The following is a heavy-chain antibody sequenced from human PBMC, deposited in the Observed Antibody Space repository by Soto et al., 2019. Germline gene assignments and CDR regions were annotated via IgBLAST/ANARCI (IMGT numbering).Heavy chain of an antibody. CDR2: IRSSGSTI. V-gene: IGHV3-11*01. CDR1: GFPFSDYY. J-gene: IGHJ5*02. Sequence: GSLRLSWAASGFPFSDYYMSRIRQAPGKGLEWVSYIRSSGSTIYYADSVKGRFTISRDNAKKALYLQMNSLRAEDTAVYYCARDTGYYDSSGYSWFDLWGQGTMVTVSS. CDR3: ARDTGYYDSSGYSWFDL. D-gene: IGHD3-22*01.